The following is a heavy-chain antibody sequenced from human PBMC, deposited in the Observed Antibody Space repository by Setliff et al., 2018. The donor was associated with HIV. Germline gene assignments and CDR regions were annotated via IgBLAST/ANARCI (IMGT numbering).Heavy chain of an antibody. CDR2: TYSSGST. J-gene: IGHJ4*02. V-gene: IGHV4-61*09. Sequence: SETLSLTCTVSGGSISSDTYHYSWIRQPAGKGLEWIGQTYSSGSTKCNPSLKSRVTISVDTSKNQFSLTLSSVTAADTAVYYCAREGITGTTLHPYWGQGTLVTVSS. CDR1: GGSISSDTYH. D-gene: IGHD1-7*01. CDR3: AREGITGTTLHPY.